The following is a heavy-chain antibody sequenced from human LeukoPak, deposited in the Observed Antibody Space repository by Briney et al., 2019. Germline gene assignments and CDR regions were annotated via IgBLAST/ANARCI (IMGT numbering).Heavy chain of an antibody. CDR2: NNWDGAST. CDR3: GRVYCSTTSCYDYYDYYMDV. V-gene: IGHV3-20*04. J-gene: IGHJ6*03. D-gene: IGHD2-2*01. Sequence: PRGSLSLSCAVSVFSFDDYGMSWVRGVPGGGVEGVSGNNWDGASTGYADSVKGRFTISRDNVKNFLYLQMNSLRVEDTALYFCGRVYCSTTSCYDYYDYYMDVWGKGTTVTVSS. CDR1: VFSFDDYG.